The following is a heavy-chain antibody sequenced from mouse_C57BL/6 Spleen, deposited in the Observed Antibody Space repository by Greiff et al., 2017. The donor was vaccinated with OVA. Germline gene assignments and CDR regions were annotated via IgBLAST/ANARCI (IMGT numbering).Heavy chain of an antibody. D-gene: IGHD1-1*01. CDR1: GYSITSGYY. Sequence: VQLQQSGPGLVKPSQSLSLTCSVTGYSITSGYYWNWIRQFPGNKLEWMGYISYDGSNNYNPSLKNRISITRDTSKNQFFLKLNSVTTEDTATYYCARDTDYYGSSLFAYWGQGTLVTVSA. CDR3: ARDTDYYGSSLFAY. V-gene: IGHV3-6*01. J-gene: IGHJ3*01. CDR2: ISYDGSN.